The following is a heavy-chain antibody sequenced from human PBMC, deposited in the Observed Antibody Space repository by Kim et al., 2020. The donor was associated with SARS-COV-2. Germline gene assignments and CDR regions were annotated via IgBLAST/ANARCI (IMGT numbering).Heavy chain of an antibody. Sequence: SETLSLTCTVSGGSISSTNYYWGWLRQPPGKGLEWIGSIYYSGSTYYNPSLKSRVTISVDTSKNQISLKLSSVTTADTSVYYCARHVHGAWACLDFDIWGQGTMVTVSS. CDR2: IYYSGST. CDR1: GGSISSTNYY. CDR3: ARHVHGAWACLDFDI. V-gene: IGHV4-39*01. J-gene: IGHJ3*02. D-gene: IGHD2-21*02.